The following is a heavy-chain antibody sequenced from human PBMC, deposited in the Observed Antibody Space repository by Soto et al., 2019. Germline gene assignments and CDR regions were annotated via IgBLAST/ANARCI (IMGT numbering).Heavy chain of an antibody. CDR2: ISSRDRAM. Sequence: PGGPLRLSGAASVFTFKDYYMSWTRQAPGRGLAWIAYISSRDRAMYADSVQGRFIISRDNANSSLFLQMNSLRADDTAVYYCARERARSGWFQNYYYLGMDVWGQGTTVNVSS. CDR1: VFTFKDYY. V-gene: IGHV3-11*01. J-gene: IGHJ6*02. CDR3: ARERARSGWFQNYYYLGMDV. D-gene: IGHD6-19*01.